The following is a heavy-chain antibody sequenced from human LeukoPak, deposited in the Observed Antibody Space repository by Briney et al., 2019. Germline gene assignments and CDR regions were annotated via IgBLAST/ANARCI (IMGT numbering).Heavy chain of an antibody. CDR3: ARSRYCSSTSCYGFLDY. V-gene: IGHV3-33*01. J-gene: IGHJ4*02. CDR1: GFTFSTYG. D-gene: IGHD2-2*01. Sequence: PGGSLRLSCAASGFTFSTYGMHWVRPAPGQGLQGRAVIWYDGSNKQYSDSVKGRFTISRDNSKNTLYLQMNSLRAEDTAVYYCARSRYCSSTSCYGFLDYWGQGTLVTVSS. CDR2: IWYDGSNK.